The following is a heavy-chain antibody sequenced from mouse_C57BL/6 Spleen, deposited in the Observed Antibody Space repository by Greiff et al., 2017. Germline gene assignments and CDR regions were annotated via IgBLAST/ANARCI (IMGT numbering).Heavy chain of an antibody. CDR1: GFTFSDYG. D-gene: IGHD1-1*01. J-gene: IGHJ4*01. Sequence: EVKLMESGGGLVKPGGSLKLSCVASGFTFSDYGMHWVRQAPEKGLEWVAYISSGSSTIYYADTVKGRFTISRDNAKNTLFLQMTSLRSEDTAMYYCAMGDSYYGSSYYAMDYWGQGTSVTVSS. CDR3: AMGDSYYGSSYYAMDY. CDR2: ISSGSSTI. V-gene: IGHV5-17*01.